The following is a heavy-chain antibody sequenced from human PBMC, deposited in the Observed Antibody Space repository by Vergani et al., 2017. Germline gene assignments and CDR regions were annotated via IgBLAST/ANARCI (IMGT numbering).Heavy chain of an antibody. V-gene: IGHV1-46*01. D-gene: IGHD5-12*01. CDR1: GYTFTSYY. CDR3: ASSSPAGGMGYSGYDFLW. J-gene: IGHJ4*02. CDR2: INPSGGST. Sequence: QVQLVQSGAEVKKPGASVKVSCKASGYTFTSYYMHWVRQAPGQGLEWMGIINPSGGSTSYAQKFQGRVTMTRDTSTSTVYMELRSLRSEDTAVYYCASSSPAGGMGYSGYDFLWWGQGTLVTVSS.